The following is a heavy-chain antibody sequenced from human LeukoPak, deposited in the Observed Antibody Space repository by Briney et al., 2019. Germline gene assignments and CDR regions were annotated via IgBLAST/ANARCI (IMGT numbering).Heavy chain of an antibody. CDR2: IYYSGTT. Sequence: SETLSLTGTVSGGSISNYYWSWIRQSPGKGLEWIGYIYYSGTTNSNPSLKSRVTISVDTSKNQFSLQLRSVTAADTAVYYCAREDPQTTVPEGMDVWGQGTTVIVSS. V-gene: IGHV4-59*01. CDR1: GGSISNYY. CDR3: AREDPQTTVPEGMDV. D-gene: IGHD4-17*01. J-gene: IGHJ6*02.